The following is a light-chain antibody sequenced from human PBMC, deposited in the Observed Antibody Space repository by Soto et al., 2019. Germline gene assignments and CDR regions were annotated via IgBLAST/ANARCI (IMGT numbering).Light chain of an antibody. CDR3: QQSYSTRVT. V-gene: IGKV1-39*01. CDR2: AAS. Sequence: DIQMTQSPSSLSASVGDRFTIACRASQSISSYLNWYQQKPGIAPKLLIYAASSLQSGVPSRFSGSGSGTDFTLTISSLQPEDFATYYCQQSYSTRVTFGQGTRLEIK. J-gene: IGKJ5*01. CDR1: QSISSY.